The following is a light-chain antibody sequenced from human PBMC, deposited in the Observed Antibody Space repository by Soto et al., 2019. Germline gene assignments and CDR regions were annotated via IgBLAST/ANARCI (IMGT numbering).Light chain of an antibody. CDR3: QQSSITPRT. V-gene: IGKV1-39*01. J-gene: IGKJ1*01. CDR2: GAS. CDR1: QSISTY. Sequence: DIRLTQSPSSLSASVGDRVTISCRASQSISTYLMWYQQKPGKAPNLLIYGASGLQNGVPSRFTGSGSGTEFTLTITGLQPEDFGTYYCQQSSITPRTFGQGTTVDIK.